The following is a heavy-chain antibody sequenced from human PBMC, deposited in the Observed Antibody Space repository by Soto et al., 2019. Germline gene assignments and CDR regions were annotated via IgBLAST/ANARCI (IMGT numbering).Heavy chain of an antibody. CDR2: INPNSGGT. D-gene: IGHD4-17*01. CDR1: GYTITGYY. Sequence: ASVKVSCRASGYTITGYYMHRVRQAPGQGLEWMGWINPNSGGTNYAQKFQGWVTMTRDTSISTAYMELSRLRSDDTAVYYCAREGYGGNSYYYYGMDVWGQGTTVTVSS. V-gene: IGHV1-2*04. J-gene: IGHJ6*02. CDR3: AREGYGGNSYYYYGMDV.